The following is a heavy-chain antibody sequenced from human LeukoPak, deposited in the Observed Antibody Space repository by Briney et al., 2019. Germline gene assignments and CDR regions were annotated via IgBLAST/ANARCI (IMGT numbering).Heavy chain of an antibody. D-gene: IGHD3-16*01. Sequence: PGGSLRLSCSASGSTFSSYAMHWVRQAPGKGLEYVSAISSNGATTYYADSVKGRFTISRDNSKNTLYFQMGSLRPEDTAVYYCVKIVMAGGYFDYWGQGTLVTVSS. CDR3: VKIVMAGGYFDY. CDR1: GSTFSSYA. V-gene: IGHV3-64*05. J-gene: IGHJ4*02. CDR2: ISSNGATT.